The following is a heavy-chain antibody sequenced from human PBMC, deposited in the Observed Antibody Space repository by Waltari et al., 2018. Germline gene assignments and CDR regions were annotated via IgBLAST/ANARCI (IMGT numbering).Heavy chain of an antibody. CDR2: IYHSGST. D-gene: IGHD6-19*01. Sequence: QVQLQESGPGLVKPSETLSLTCAVSGYSISSGYYWGWIRQPPGKGLEWIGSIYHSGSTYSNPSLKSRVTISVDTSKNQFSLKLSSVTAADTAVYYCAREPQYSSGWTFDYWGQGTLVTVSS. CDR3: AREPQYSSGWTFDY. J-gene: IGHJ4*02. V-gene: IGHV4-38-2*02. CDR1: GYSISSGYY.